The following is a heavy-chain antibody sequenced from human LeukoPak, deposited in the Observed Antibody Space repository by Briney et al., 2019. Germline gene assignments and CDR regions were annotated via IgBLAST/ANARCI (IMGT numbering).Heavy chain of an antibody. D-gene: IGHD5-18*01. J-gene: IGHJ4*02. V-gene: IGHV4-34*01. CDR2: INHSGST. Sequence: PSETLSLTCAVYGGSFSGYYWSWIRQPPGKGLEWIGEINHSGSTNYNPSLKSRITISVDTSKNQFSLKLTSVTAADTAVYYCARVGPDGYNDYWGQGTLVTVSS. CDR3: ARVGPDGYNDY. CDR1: GGSFSGYY.